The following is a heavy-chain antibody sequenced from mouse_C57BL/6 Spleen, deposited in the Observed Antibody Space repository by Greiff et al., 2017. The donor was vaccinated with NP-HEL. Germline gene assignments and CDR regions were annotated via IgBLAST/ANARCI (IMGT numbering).Heavy chain of an antibody. CDR3: ARGDYDYDAGRVDY. D-gene: IGHD2-4*01. J-gene: IGHJ2*01. V-gene: IGHV5-17*01. CDR2: ISSGSSTI. Sequence: EVQLVESGGGLVKPGGSLKLSCAASGFTFSDYGMHWVRQAPEKGLEWVAYISSGSSTIYYADTVKGRFTISRDNAKNTRFLQMTSLRSEDTAMYYCARGDYDYDAGRVDYWGQGTTLTVSS. CDR1: GFTFSDYG.